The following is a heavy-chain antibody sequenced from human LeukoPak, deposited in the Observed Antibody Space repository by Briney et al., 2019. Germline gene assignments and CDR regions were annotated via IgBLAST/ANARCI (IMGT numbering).Heavy chain of an antibody. V-gene: IGHV3-21*01. CDR1: GFTFSSYG. CDR2: ISSSSSYI. CDR3: ARAGYSSGWYPNWFDP. J-gene: IGHJ5*02. Sequence: GGTLRLSCAASGFTFSSYGMSWVRQAPGKGLEWVSSISSSSSYIYYADSVKGRFTISRDNAKNSLYLHMNSLRAEDTAVYYCARAGYSSGWYPNWFDPWGQGTLVTVSS. D-gene: IGHD6-19*01.